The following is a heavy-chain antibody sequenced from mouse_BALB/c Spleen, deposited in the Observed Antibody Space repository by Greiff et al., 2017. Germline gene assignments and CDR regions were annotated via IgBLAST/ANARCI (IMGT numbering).Heavy chain of an antibody. D-gene: IGHD1-1*01. J-gene: IGHJ4*01. CDR1: GFAFSSYD. CDR3: ARHYYGSRGYAMDY. Sequence: EVHLVESGGGLVKPGGSLKLSCAASGFAFSSYDMSWVRQTPEKRLEWVAYISSGGGSTYYPDTVKGRFTISRDNAKNTLYLQMSSLKSEDTAMYYCARHYYGSRGYAMDYWGQGTSVTVSS. CDR2: ISSGGGST. V-gene: IGHV5-12-1*01.